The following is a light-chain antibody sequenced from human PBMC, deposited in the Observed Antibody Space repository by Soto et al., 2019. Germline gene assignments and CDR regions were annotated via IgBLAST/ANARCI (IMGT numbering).Light chain of an antibody. CDR2: ENN. CDR1: SGTIASHS. Sequence: NFMLTQPHSVSESPGKTVTISCTRSSGTIASHSVQWFQQRPGSAPTTVIYENNQRPSGVPDRFSGSIDSSSNSAPLTISGLKTEDEADYYCQSYDSSNQGVFGGGTKLTVL. V-gene: IGLV6-57*04. J-gene: IGLJ2*01. CDR3: QSYDSSNQGV.